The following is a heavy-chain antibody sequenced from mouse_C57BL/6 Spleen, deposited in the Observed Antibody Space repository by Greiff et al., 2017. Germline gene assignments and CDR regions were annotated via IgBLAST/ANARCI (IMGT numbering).Heavy chain of an antibody. CDR2: IYPGDGDT. CDR3: VRYPCCYGKDWYLDD. Sequence: QVQLQQSGPELVKPGASVKISCKASGYAFSSSWMNWVKQRPGQGLEWIGRIYPGDGDTNYNGKFKGKATLTADKSSSTAYMQLSSLTSEDSAVYFCVRYPCCYGKDWYLDDWGTGTTVTVSS. V-gene: IGHV1-82*01. D-gene: IGHD1-1*01. CDR1: GYAFSSSW. J-gene: IGHJ1*03.